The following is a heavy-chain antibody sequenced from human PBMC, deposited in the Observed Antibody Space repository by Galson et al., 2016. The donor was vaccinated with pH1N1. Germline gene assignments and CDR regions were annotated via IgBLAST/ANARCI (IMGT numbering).Heavy chain of an antibody. D-gene: IGHD1-1*01. CDR3: AKMARTSGPDSEYYFDF. CDR1: GDSITSGYY. Sequence: ETLSLTCAVSGDSITSGYYWGWIRQAPGRGLEWIGSFYDSGSTTYYKSSLKSRVAISVDTSKNQFSRRLSSMTAADTAVYYCAKMARTSGPDSEYYFDFWGQGMLVTVSS. CDR2: FYDSGSTT. V-gene: IGHV4-38-2*01. J-gene: IGHJ4*02.